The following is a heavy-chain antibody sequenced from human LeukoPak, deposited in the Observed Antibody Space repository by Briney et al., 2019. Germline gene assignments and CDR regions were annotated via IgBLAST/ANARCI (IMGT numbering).Heavy chain of an antibody. J-gene: IGHJ5*02. Sequence: SETLSLTCSVSGDSISSYYWGWIRQPPGKGLEWIGFMFHSGTANYNPSLKSRVTISLDTSKNQFSLKLTSVTAADTAVYYCARSALPYTRRPLGISWFDPWGQGTLVTVSS. CDR3: ARSALPYTRRPLGISWFDP. V-gene: IGHV4-59*01. D-gene: IGHD7-27*01. CDR2: MFHSGTA. CDR1: GDSISSYY.